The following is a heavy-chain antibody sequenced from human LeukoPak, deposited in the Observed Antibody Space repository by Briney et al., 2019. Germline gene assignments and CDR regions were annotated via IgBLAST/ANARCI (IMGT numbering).Heavy chain of an antibody. CDR2: IYTSGST. CDR1: GGSISSYY. V-gene: IGHV4-4*09. D-gene: IGHD2-2*01. CDR3: ARHLGYCSSTSCYSLSWFDP. Sequence: PSETLSLTCTVSGGSISSYYWSWIRQPPGKGLEWIGYIYTSGSTNYNPSLKSRFTISVDTSKNQFSLKLSSVTAADTAVYYCARHLGYCSSTSCYSLSWFDPWGQGTLVTVSS. J-gene: IGHJ5*02.